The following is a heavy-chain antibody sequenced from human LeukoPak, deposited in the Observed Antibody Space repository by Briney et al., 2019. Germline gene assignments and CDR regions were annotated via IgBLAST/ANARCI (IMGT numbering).Heavy chain of an antibody. Sequence: SETLSLTCSVSGASTTSYYWNWIRQAPGKGLEWIGYIYSDGTTSYSPSLRSRVTISIDTSRNQFSLKLSSVTAADAAVYYCASDTRSYDTSGYYYFDYWGQGALVTVSS. CDR1: GASTTSYY. V-gene: IGHV4-59*01. CDR3: ASDTRSYDTSGYYYFDY. CDR2: IYSDGTT. D-gene: IGHD3-22*01. J-gene: IGHJ4*02.